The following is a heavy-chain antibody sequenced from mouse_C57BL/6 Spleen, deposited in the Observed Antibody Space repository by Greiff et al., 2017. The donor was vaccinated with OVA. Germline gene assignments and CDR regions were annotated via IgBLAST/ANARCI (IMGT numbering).Heavy chain of an antibody. CDR3: AITTVVATRYFDV. Sequence: QVQLQQPGAELVKPGASVKLSCKASGYTFTSYWMHWVKQRPGQGLEWIGMIHPNSGSTNYNEKFKSKATLTVDKSSSTAYMQLSSLTSEDSAVYYCAITTVVATRYFDVWGTGTTVTVSS. D-gene: IGHD1-1*01. V-gene: IGHV1-64*01. CDR1: GYTFTSYW. J-gene: IGHJ1*03. CDR2: IHPNSGST.